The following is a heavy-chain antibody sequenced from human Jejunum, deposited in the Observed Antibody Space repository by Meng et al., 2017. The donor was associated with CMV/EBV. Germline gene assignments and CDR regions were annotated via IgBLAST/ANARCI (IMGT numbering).Heavy chain of an antibody. CDR1: GLSSISSGVG. Sequence: QNPLKESGPTLVKPTQTLTLTCAFSGLSSISSGVGVGWIRQPPGKALEWLALVYWDDDKRYSPSLRSRLTITKDTSKNEVVLTMTNMDPVDTGTYYCAHFVGGYYPSRPDYWGQGTLVTASS. V-gene: IGHV2-5*02. CDR3: AHFVGGYYPSRPDY. CDR2: VYWDDDK. D-gene: IGHD1-26*01. J-gene: IGHJ4*02.